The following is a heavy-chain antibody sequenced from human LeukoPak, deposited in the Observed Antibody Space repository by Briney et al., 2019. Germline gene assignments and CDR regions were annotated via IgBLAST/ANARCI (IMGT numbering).Heavy chain of an antibody. J-gene: IGHJ6*03. V-gene: IGHV1-18*01. Sequence: ASVKVSCKASGYTFTSYGISWVRQASGQGLEWMGWISAYNGNTNYAQKLQGRVTMTTDTSTSTAYMELRSLRSDDTAVYYCARDRELYYYYYMDVWGKGTTVTVSS. CDR1: GYTFTSYG. D-gene: IGHD3-10*01. CDR2: ISAYNGNT. CDR3: ARDRELYYYYYMDV.